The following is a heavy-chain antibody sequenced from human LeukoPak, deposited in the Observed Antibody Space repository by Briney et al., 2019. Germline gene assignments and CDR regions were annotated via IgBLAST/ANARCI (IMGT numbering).Heavy chain of an antibody. J-gene: IGHJ4*02. CDR3: ARTTGYSSSWAWYFDY. V-gene: IGHV4-61*08. CDR2: IYYSGST. CDR1: GGSISSGGYY. Sequence: SETLSLTCTVSGGSISSGGYYWSWIRQPPGTGLEWIGYIYYSGSTNYNPSLKSRVTISVDTSKNQFSLKLSSVTAADTTVYYCARTTGYSSSWAWYFDYWGQGTLVTVSS. D-gene: IGHD6-13*01.